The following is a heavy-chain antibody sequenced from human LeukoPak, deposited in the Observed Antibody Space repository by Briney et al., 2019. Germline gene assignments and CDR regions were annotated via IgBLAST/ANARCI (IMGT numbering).Heavy chain of an antibody. Sequence: PGGSLRLSCAASGFTFSSYGMHWVRQAPGKGLEWVAVISYDGSNKYYADSVKGRFTISRDNSKNTLYLQMNSLRAEDTAVYYCAKSYTVTMDYYYYGMDVWGQGTTVTVSS. V-gene: IGHV3-30*18. CDR1: GFTFSSYG. J-gene: IGHJ6*02. CDR2: ISYDGSNK. CDR3: AKSYTVTMDYYYYGMDV. D-gene: IGHD4-17*01.